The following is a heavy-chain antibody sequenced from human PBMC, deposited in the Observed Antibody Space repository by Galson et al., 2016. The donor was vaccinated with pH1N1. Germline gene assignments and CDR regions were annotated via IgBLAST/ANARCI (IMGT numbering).Heavy chain of an antibody. Sequence: SVKVSCKASGGTFSSYGISWVRQAPGQGLEWMGGIIPIFDTPKYAQKFQGRVTITADESTSTAYMELSSLRSEDTAVYYCARDGGNYGSGIDYWGQGTLVTVSS. V-gene: IGHV1-69*13. J-gene: IGHJ4*02. CDR2: IIPIFDTP. CDR3: ARDGGNYGSGIDY. D-gene: IGHD3-10*01. CDR1: GGTFSSYG.